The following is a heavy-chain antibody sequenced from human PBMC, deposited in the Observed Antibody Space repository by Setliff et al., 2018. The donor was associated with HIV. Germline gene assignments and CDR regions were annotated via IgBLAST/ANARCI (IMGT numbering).Heavy chain of an antibody. CDR2: IKPDGSST. D-gene: IGHD5-18*01. Sequence: GGSLRLSCEASGFTFSSNAMSWVRQAPGKGLVWVSRIKPDGSSTNYADSVKGRFTISRDNSKNTLYLQMNSLRAEDTAVYYCASIELAAMVPVDYWGQGTLVTVSS. V-gene: IGHV3-23*01. J-gene: IGHJ4*02. CDR3: ASIELAAMVPVDY. CDR1: GFTFSSNA.